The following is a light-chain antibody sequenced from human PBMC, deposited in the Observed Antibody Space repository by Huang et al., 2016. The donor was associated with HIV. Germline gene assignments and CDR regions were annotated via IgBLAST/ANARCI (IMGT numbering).Light chain of an antibody. CDR2: GAS. J-gene: IGKJ4*01. V-gene: IGKV3-15*01. CDR1: QNIVSS. CDR3: QQYYDWPPLT. Sequence: EIVMTQSPATLSVSPGGRATLSCRASQNIVSSLAWYQQKPGQTPRLLSYGASTRAAGIPTKFNGSGSETEFTLTISSLQSEDFAVYYCQQYYDWPPLTFGGGTKVEIK.